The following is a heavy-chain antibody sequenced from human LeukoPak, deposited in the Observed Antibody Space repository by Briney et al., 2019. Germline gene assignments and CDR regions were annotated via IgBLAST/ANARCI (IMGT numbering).Heavy chain of an antibody. CDR3: ARGSPRLGYCSGGSCYGRGSRLDV. J-gene: IGHJ6*02. D-gene: IGHD2-15*01. CDR1: GGSFSGYY. CDR2: INHSGST. Sequence: PSETLSLTCAVYGGSFSGYYWSWLRQPPGKGLEWIGEINHSGSTNYNPSLKSRVTISVDTSKNQFSLKLSSVTAADTAVYYCARGSPRLGYCSGGSCYGRGSRLDVWGQGTTVTVSS. V-gene: IGHV4-34*01.